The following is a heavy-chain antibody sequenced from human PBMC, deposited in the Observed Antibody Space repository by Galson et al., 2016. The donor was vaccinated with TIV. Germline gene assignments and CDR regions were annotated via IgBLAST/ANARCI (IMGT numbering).Heavy chain of an antibody. CDR1: GFSLSSNGVG. CDR3: AHRRPLTYYFDF. V-gene: IGHV2-5*02. D-gene: IGHD2-21*01. Sequence: PALVKPTQTVTLTCTFSGFSLSSNGVGVGWIRQPPGKALEWLALIYWDDEKRYNPSLESRLSIIKDTSKNKVVLTLTNVDPVDTATYYCAHRRPLTYYFDFWGQEALVTVSS. J-gene: IGHJ4*02. CDR2: IYWDDEK.